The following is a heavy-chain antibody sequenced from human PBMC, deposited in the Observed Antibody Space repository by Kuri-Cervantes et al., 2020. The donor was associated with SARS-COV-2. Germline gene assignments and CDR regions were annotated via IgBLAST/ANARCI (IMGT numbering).Heavy chain of an antibody. CDR1: GGSFSGYK. CDR2: INHSGST. CDR3: ARDGRPPYYYYYMDV. J-gene: IGHJ6*03. Sequence: GSLRLSCAVYGGSFSGYKWNWIRQSPGKGLEWIGEINHSGSTNYNPSLKSRVTISVDTSKNQFSLKLSSVTAADTAVYYCARDGRPPYYYYYMDVWGKGTTVTVSS. D-gene: IGHD1-26*01. V-gene: IGHV4-34*01.